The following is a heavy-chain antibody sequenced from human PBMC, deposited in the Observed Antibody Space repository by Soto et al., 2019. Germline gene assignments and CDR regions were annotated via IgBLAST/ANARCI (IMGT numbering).Heavy chain of an antibody. CDR2: IYYSGST. Sequence: QVQLQESGPGLVKPSQTLSLTCTVSGGSISSGDSYWSWIRQPPGKGLEWIGHIYYSGSTYYKPSLKSRLTISLHPSDNQFSLKLTSVTAADTAVYYCARGGGTSNTYGMDVWGQGTTVTVS. D-gene: IGHD2-15*01. CDR1: GGSISSGDSY. J-gene: IGHJ6*02. CDR3: ARGGGTSNTYGMDV. V-gene: IGHV4-30-4*01.